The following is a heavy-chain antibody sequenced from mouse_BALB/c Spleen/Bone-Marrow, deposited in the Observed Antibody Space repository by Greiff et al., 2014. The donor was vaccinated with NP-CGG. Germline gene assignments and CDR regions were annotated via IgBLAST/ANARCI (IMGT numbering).Heavy chain of an antibody. CDR2: ISTYSGNT. CDR3: ASPIYYGNYEGFAY. CDR1: GYTFTDYA. J-gene: IGHJ3*01. V-gene: IGHV1-67*01. Sequence: ESGPELVRPGVSVKISCKGSGYTFTDYAMHWVKQSHAKSLEWIGVISTYSGNTNYNQKFKGKATMTVDKSSSTAYVEPARLTSEDSAIYYCASPIYYGNYEGFAYWGQGTLVTVSA. D-gene: IGHD2-1*01.